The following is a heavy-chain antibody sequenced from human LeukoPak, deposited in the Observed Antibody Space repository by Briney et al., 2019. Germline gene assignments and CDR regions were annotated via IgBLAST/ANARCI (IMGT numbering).Heavy chain of an antibody. Sequence: VASVKVSCKVSGYTLTELSMHWVRQAPGKGLEWMGGFDPEDGETIYAQKFQGRVTMTEDTSTDTAYMELSSLRSEDTAVYYCAREDHWGDHDSRFDYWGQGTLVTVSS. V-gene: IGHV1-24*01. CDR1: GYTLTELS. D-gene: IGHD2-21*02. CDR3: AREDHWGDHDSRFDY. J-gene: IGHJ4*02. CDR2: FDPEDGET.